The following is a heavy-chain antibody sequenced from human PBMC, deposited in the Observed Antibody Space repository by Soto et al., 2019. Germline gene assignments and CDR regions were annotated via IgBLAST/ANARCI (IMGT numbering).Heavy chain of an antibody. D-gene: IGHD2-21*02. Sequence: GESLRISYKGSGYSFTGYWIAWVRQVPGKGLELMGVIYPGDSDIRYSPSFQGQVTISADKSISTAYLQWTSLKASDSAMYFCGSTYYNPSLKSRVTISVDTSKNQFSLKLSSVTAADTAVYYCARDYYDSSGLIGPQSNYYYYGMDVWGQGTTVTVSS. CDR3: GSTYYNPSLKSRVTISVDTSKNQFSLKLSSVTAADTAVYYCARDYYDSSGLIGPQSNYYYYGMDV. CDR1: GYSFTGYW. CDR2: IYPGDSDI. J-gene: IGHJ6*02. V-gene: IGHV5-51*01.